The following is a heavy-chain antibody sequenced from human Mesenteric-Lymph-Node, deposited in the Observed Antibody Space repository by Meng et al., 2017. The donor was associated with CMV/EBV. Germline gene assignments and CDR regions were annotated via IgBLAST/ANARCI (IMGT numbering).Heavy chain of an antibody. V-gene: IGHV1-69*05. CDR3: ARDAPLGCCSSTSCYTHFDY. CDR1: SYA. J-gene: IGHJ4*02. Sequence: SYAISWVRQAPGQGLEWMGGIIPIFGTANYAQKFQGRVTITTDESTSTAYMGLSSLRSEDTAVYYCARDAPLGCCSSTSCYTHFDYWGQGTLVTVSS. D-gene: IGHD2-2*02. CDR2: IIPIFGTA.